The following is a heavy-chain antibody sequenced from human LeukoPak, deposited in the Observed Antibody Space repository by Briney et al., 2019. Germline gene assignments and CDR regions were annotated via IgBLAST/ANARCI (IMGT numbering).Heavy chain of an antibody. Sequence: ASVKVSCKASGYSFTTYAMHWVRQAPGQRLEWMGWINAGNGNTKYSQKFQGRVTITRDTSASTAYMELSSLRSEDTAVYYCARERSKAMDFDYWGQGTLVTVSS. D-gene: IGHD5-18*01. CDR1: GYSFTTYA. CDR3: ARERSKAMDFDY. J-gene: IGHJ4*02. CDR2: INAGNGNT. V-gene: IGHV1-3*01.